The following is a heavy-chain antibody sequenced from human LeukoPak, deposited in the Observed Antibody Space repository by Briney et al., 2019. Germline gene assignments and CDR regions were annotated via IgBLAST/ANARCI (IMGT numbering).Heavy chain of an antibody. CDR2: IIPIFGTA. J-gene: IGHJ4*02. V-gene: IGHV1-69*13. D-gene: IGHD6-19*01. CDR1: GGAFSSYA. Sequence: ASVKVSCRASGGAFSSYAISWVRQAPGQGLEWMGGIIPIFGTANYAQKFQGRVTITADESTSTAYMELSSLRSEDTAVYYCATYSSGCLGYWGQGTLVTVSS. CDR3: ATYSSGCLGY.